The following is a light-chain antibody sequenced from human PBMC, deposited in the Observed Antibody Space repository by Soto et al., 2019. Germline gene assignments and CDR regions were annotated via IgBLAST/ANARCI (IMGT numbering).Light chain of an antibody. CDR1: QSVSSSY. V-gene: IGKV3-20*01. CDR2: GAS. CDR3: QQYGSSPVT. Sequence: EIVLTQSPGTLSLSPGERATLSCRASQSVSSSYLAWYQQKPGQAPRLLIYGASSRATGIPDRFSGSGSGTDFSLTISRLEPEDFAVYYCQQYGSSPVTFGQGTKLEIK. J-gene: IGKJ2*01.